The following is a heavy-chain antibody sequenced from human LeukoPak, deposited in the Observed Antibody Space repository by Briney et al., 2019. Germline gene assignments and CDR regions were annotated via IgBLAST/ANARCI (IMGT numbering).Heavy chain of an antibody. CDR2: MNPNSGNT. CDR1: GYTFTSYD. CDR3: ARGHWNYYDSSGYYFDY. J-gene: IGHJ4*02. D-gene: IGHD3-22*01. Sequence: GASVKVSCKASGYTFTSYDIHWVRQATGQGLEWMGWMNPNSGNTGYAQKFQGRVTMTRNTSISTAYMELSSLRSEDTAVYYCARGHWNYYDSSGYYFDYWGQGTLVTVSS. V-gene: IGHV1-8*01.